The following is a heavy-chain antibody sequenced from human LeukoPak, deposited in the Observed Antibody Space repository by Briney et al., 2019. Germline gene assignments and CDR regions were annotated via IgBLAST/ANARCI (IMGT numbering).Heavy chain of an antibody. CDR3: ARDIDTMTNAFDI. Sequence: SETLSLTCTVSGGSISSYYWSWIRPPPGKRLEWIGYIYYSGSTNYNPSLKSRVTISVDTSKNQFSLKLSSVTAADTAVYYCARDIDTMTNAFDIWGQGTMVTVSS. J-gene: IGHJ3*02. V-gene: IGHV4-59*01. CDR1: GGSISSYY. D-gene: IGHD3-22*01. CDR2: IYYSGST.